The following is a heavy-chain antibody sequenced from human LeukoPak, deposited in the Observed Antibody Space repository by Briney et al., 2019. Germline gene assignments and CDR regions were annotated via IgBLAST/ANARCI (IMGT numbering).Heavy chain of an antibody. CDR1: GFTFSSYG. Sequence: QSGGSLRLSCAASGFTFSSYGMHWVRQAPGKGLEWVAVIWYDGSNKYYADSVKGRFTISRDNSKNTLYLQMNSLRAEDTAVYYCARDLGIAARPSYYYYGMDVWGQGTTVTVSS. J-gene: IGHJ6*02. CDR2: IWYDGSNK. CDR3: ARDLGIAARPSYYYYGMDV. D-gene: IGHD6-6*01. V-gene: IGHV3-33*01.